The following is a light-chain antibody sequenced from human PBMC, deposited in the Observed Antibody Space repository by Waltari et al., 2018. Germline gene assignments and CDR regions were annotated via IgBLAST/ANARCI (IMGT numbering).Light chain of an antibody. CDR3: SSYTSSSSVV. CDR2: EVS. CDR1: SRDVGGYNS. Sequence: QSALTQPASVSGSPGQSITISCTGTSRDVGGYNSVSWYQQQPGKAPKLMIYEVSNRPSGVSNRFSGSKSGNTASLTISGLQAEDEADYYCSSYTSSSSVVFGGGTKLTVL. V-gene: IGLV2-14*01. J-gene: IGLJ2*01.